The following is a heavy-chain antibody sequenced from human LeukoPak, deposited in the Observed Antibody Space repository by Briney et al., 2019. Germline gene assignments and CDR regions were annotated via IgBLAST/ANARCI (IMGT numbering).Heavy chain of an antibody. J-gene: IGHJ4*02. V-gene: IGHV4-30-4*08. CDR2: IYYSGST. D-gene: IGHD3-9*01. CDR3: ARVETYYDILIGSDY. CDR1: GGPISSGDYY. Sequence: SQTLSLTCTVSGGPISSGDYYWSWIRQPPGKGLEWIGYIYYSGSTYYNPSLKSRVTISVDTSKNQFSLKLSSVTAADTAVYYCARVETYYDILIGSDYWGQGTLVTVSS.